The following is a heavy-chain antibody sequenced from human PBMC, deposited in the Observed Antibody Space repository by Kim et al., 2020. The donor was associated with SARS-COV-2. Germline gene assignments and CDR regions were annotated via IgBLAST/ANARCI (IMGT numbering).Heavy chain of an antibody. D-gene: IGHD2-15*01. V-gene: IGHV1-8*01. J-gene: IGHJ6*02. CDR3: ARVGYCSGGSCRLFYYYYGMDV. Sequence: ASVKVSCKASGYTFTSYDINWVRQATGQGLEWMGWMNPNSGNTGYAQKFQGRVTMTRNTSISTAYMELSSLRSEDTAVYYCARVGYCSGGSCRLFYYYYGMDVWGQGTTVTVSS. CDR2: MNPNSGNT. CDR1: GYTFTSYD.